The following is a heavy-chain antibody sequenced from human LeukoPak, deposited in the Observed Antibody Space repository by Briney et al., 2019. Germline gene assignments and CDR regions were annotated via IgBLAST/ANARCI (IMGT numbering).Heavy chain of an antibody. V-gene: IGHV4-34*01. CDR1: GGSFSGYY. Sequence: SETLSLTCAVYGGSFSGYYWSWIRQPPGKGLEWIGEINHSGSTNYNPSLKSRVTISVGTSKNQFSLKLSSVTAADTAVYYCARGRYSSSWTDYWGQGTLVTVSS. J-gene: IGHJ4*02. CDR2: INHSGST. CDR3: ARGRYSSSWTDY. D-gene: IGHD6-13*01.